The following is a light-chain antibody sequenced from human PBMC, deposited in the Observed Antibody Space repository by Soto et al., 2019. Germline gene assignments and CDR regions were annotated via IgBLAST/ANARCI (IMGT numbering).Light chain of an antibody. Sequence: QSALTQPASVSGSPGQSITISCTGTSSDIGAYDYVSWFQQHPGKAPKLMISEVNNRPSGVSYRFSGSKSGNTASLTISGLQAEDEADYYCSSYTISSTRVFGTGTKVTVL. CDR2: EVN. CDR1: SSDIGAYDY. J-gene: IGLJ1*01. V-gene: IGLV2-14*01. CDR3: SSYTISSTRV.